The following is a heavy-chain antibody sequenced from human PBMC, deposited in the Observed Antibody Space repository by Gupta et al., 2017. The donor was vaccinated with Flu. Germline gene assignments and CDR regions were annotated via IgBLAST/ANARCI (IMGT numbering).Heavy chain of an antibody. D-gene: IGHD4-4*01. J-gene: IGHJ6*02. V-gene: IGHV3-7*01. CDR3: ARLRHTNYPQEGYYYYAMDV. Sequence: WVRQAPGKGLEWVANIKQDGSWKYYVDSVKGRFTISRDNAQNSLYLQMNSLRAEDTAVYYCARLRHTNYPQEGYYYYAMDVWGQGTTVTVSS. CDR2: IKQDGSWK.